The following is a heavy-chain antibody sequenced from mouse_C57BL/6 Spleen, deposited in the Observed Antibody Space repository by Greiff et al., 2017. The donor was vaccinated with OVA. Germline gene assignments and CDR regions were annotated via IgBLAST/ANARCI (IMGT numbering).Heavy chain of an antibody. V-gene: IGHV14-2*01. CDR1: GFNIKDYY. Sequence: EVKLQESGAELVKPGASVKLSCTASGFNIKDYYMHWVKQRTEQGLEWIGRIDPEDGETKYAPKFQGKATITADTSSNTAYLQLSSLTSEDTAVYYCAAITTVVATSYYFDYWGQGTTLTVSS. CDR2: IDPEDGET. J-gene: IGHJ2*01. D-gene: IGHD1-1*01. CDR3: AAITTVVATSYYFDY.